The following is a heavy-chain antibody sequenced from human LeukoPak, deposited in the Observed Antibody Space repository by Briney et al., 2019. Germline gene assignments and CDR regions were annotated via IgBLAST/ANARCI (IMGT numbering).Heavy chain of an antibody. CDR2: IRSKANSYAT. J-gene: IGHJ6*03. V-gene: IGHV3-73*01. Sequence: PGGSLRLSCAASGFTFSGSAMHWVRQASGKGLEWVGRIRSKANSYATAYAASVKGRFTISRDDSKNTAYLQMNSLKTEDTAVYYCTRHSMDYYDSSGYRTQYYYYMDVWGKGTTVTVSS. CDR1: GFTFSGSA. CDR3: TRHSMDYYDSSGYRTQYYYYMDV. D-gene: IGHD3-22*01.